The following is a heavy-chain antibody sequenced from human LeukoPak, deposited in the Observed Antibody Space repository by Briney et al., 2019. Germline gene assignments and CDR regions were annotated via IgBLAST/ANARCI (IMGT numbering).Heavy chain of an antibody. CDR2: ISGSGGST. D-gene: IGHD6-19*01. CDR1: GFTFSSYA. J-gene: IGHJ4*02. Sequence: GGSLRLSCAASGFTFSSYAMSWVRQAPGKGLEWVTVISGSGGSTYSAESVKGRFTISRDNSKNTLYLQMNSLRVEDTAVYYCAKGPRASGWTYFDYWGQGTLVTVSS. V-gene: IGHV3-23*01. CDR3: AKGPRASGWTYFDY.